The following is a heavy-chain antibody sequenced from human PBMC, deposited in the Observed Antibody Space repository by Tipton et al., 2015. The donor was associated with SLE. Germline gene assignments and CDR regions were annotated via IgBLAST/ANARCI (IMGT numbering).Heavy chain of an antibody. D-gene: IGHD3-10*01. CDR2: IYNSGIT. CDR3: AGGDYHGSVSYIGY. CDR1: GDSFSSGSSS. J-gene: IGHJ4*02. V-gene: IGHV4-61*02. Sequence: TLSLTCTVSGDSFSSGSSSWNWVRQPAGKGLEWIGLIYNSGITNYNPSLQSRVTLSVDMSKNQFSLRLSSVTAADTGVYYCAGGDYHGSVSYIGYWGQGSLVTVSS.